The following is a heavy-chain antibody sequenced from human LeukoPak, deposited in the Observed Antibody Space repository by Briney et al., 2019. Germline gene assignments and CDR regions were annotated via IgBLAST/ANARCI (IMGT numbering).Heavy chain of an antibody. CDR1: NDSISSYC. Sequence: SGTLSLTCTVSNDSISSYCSSWVRQPPGKGLEWIGFMCPSGRTDYDPSLKSRVTMSIDTSKNQLSMELRFLTAADTAVYYCATSYDGKTAPYDLWGHGTLVTVSS. CDR3: ATSYDGKTAPYDL. D-gene: IGHD4-23*01. J-gene: IGHJ5*02. CDR2: MCPSGRT. V-gene: IGHV4-4*08.